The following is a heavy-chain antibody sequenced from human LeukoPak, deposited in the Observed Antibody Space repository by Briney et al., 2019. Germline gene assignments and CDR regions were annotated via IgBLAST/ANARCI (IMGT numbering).Heavy chain of an antibody. V-gene: IGHV3-23*01. CDR2: ISGSGGST. CDR1: GFTFSSYA. D-gene: IGHD2-15*01. Sequence: GGSLRLSCAASGFTFSSYAMSWVRQAPGKGLEWVSAISGSGGSTYYADSVKGRFTISRDNSKNALYLQMNSLRAEDTAVYYCSRSSVNDAFDIWGQGTMVTVSS. J-gene: IGHJ3*02. CDR3: SRSSVNDAFDI.